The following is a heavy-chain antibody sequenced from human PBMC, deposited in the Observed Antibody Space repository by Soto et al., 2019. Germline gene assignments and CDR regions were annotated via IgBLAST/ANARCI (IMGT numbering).Heavy chain of an antibody. D-gene: IGHD3-3*01. CDR3: ARGLTYYDFWSGPLYYFDY. J-gene: IGHJ4*02. Sequence: ASVKVSCKASGYTFTSYDINWVRQATGQGLEWMGWMNPNSGNTGYAQKFQGRVTMTRNTSISKAYMELSSLRSEDTAVYYCARGLTYYDFWSGPLYYFDYWGQGTLVTVSS. CDR2: MNPNSGNT. V-gene: IGHV1-8*01. CDR1: GYTFTSYD.